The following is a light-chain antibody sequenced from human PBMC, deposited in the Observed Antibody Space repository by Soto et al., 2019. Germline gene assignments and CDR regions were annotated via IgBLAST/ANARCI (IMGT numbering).Light chain of an antibody. CDR3: SSYTSTSILYV. V-gene: IGLV2-14*01. CDR2: EVR. J-gene: IGLJ1*01. CDR1: STDVGDYNY. Sequence: QSVLTQPASVSGSPGQSITISCTGTSTDVGDYNYVSWYQHHPGKAPKLMIYEVRNRPSGVSNRFSGSKSGNTASLTISGLQAEDEADYYCSSYTSTSILYVFGTGTKLTVL.